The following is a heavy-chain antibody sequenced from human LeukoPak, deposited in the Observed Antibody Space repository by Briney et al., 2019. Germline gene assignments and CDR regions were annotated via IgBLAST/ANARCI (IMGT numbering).Heavy chain of an antibody. CDR2: INHSGSA. CDR3: VRSPYGSGRYAFDV. CDR1: GGSFSDYY. Sequence: SETPSLTCAVYGGSFSDYYWNWIRQPPGKGLEWIGEINHSGSATYNPSLKSRVTISVDTSKNQLSLKLTSVTAADTAVYYCVRSPYGSGRYAFDVWGQGTMVTVSS. V-gene: IGHV4-34*01. J-gene: IGHJ3*01. D-gene: IGHD3-10*01.